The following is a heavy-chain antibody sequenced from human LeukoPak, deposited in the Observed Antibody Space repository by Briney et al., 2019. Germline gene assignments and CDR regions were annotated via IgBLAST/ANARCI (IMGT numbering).Heavy chain of an antibody. V-gene: IGHV4-34*01. J-gene: IGHJ4*02. Sequence: SETLSLTCAVYGGSFSGYYWSWIRQPPGKGLEWIGEINHSGSTNYNPSLKSRVTISVDTSKNQFSLKLSSVTAADTAVYYCARLTPYSGSPLGDYWGQGTLVTVSS. CDR1: GGSFSGYY. CDR2: INHSGST. D-gene: IGHD1-26*01. CDR3: ARLTPYSGSPLGDY.